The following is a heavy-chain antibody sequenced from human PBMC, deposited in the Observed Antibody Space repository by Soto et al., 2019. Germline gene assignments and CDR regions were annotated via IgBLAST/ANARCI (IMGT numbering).Heavy chain of an antibody. CDR3: ANHARSGYYRLGGMDV. CDR2: ISGSGGST. J-gene: IGHJ6*02. Sequence: GGSLRLSCAASGFTFSSYAMSWVRQAPGKGLEWVSAISGSGGSTYYADSVKGRFTISGDNSKNTLYLQMNSLRAEDTAVYYCANHARSGYYRLGGMDVWGQGTTVTVSS. CDR1: GFTFSSYA. V-gene: IGHV3-23*01. D-gene: IGHD3-3*01.